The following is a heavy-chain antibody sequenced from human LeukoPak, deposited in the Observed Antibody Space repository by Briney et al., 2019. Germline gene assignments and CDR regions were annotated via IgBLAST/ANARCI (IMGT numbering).Heavy chain of an antibody. J-gene: IGHJ4*02. D-gene: IGHD3-16*02. CDR1: GFTFSSYE. CDR2: ISSSGSTI. Sequence: GGSLRLSCAASGFTFSSYEMNWVRQAPGKGLEWVSYISSSGSTIYYADSVKGRFTISRDNAKNSLYLQMNSLRAEDTAVYYCAAYDYVWGSYPPGYWGQGTLVTVSS. V-gene: IGHV3-48*03. CDR3: AAYDYVWGSYPPGY.